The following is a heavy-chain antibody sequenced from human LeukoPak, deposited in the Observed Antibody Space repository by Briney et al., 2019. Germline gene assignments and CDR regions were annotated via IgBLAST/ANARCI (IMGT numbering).Heavy chain of an antibody. CDR1: GGSISSYY. J-gene: IGHJ6*03. Sequence: SETLSLTCTVSGGSISSYYWSRIRQPAGKGLEWIGRIYTSGITNSNPSLKSRVTLSVDTSKNQFSLKLSSVTAADTAVYYCARGVATVVTYYYCYMDVWGKGTTVTVSS. D-gene: IGHD4-23*01. CDR3: ARGVATVVTYYYCYMDV. CDR2: IYTSGIT. V-gene: IGHV4-4*07.